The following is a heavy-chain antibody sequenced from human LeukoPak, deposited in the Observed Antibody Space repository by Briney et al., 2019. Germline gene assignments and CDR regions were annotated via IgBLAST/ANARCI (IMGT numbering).Heavy chain of an antibody. V-gene: IGHV4-39*01. J-gene: IGHJ5*01. CDR1: RGSIRTADYY. Sequence: SETLSLTCTVSRGSIRTADYYWAWVRQPPGEGLEWLGSIYFSGTPYFNPSLKSRVAVSIDTSKNQFSLKVTSVNASDTAVYFCARTSSWYAGAWFDSWGQGTLVTVSS. CDR2: IYFSGTP. CDR3: ARTSSWYAGAWFDS. D-gene: IGHD6-13*01.